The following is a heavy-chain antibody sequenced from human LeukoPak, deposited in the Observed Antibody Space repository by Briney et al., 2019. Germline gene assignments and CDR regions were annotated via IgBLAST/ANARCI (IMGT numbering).Heavy chain of an antibody. CDR3: ARVVWWFGESLLGAFDI. V-gene: IGHV1-18*01. CDR1: GGTFSNYV. CDR2: ISAYNGNT. J-gene: IGHJ3*02. Sequence: EASVKVSCKASGGTFSNYVINWVRQAPGQGLEWMGWISAYNGNTNYAQKLQGRVTMTTDTSTSTAYMELRSLRSDDTAVYYCARVVWWFGESLLGAFDIWGQGTMVTVSS. D-gene: IGHD3-10*01.